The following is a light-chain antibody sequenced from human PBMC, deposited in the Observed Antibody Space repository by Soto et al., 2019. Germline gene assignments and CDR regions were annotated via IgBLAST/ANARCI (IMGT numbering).Light chain of an antibody. J-gene: IGKJ1*01. Sequence: DIQMTQSPSTLSAFVGDRVTITCRASQSISGWLAWYQQKPGKAPHLLIYKASSLESGVPSRFRGSGSGTEFTLTISSLQPDDFATYYCQQYNTYSPTFGQGTKVDIK. V-gene: IGKV1-5*03. CDR1: QSISGW. CDR3: QQYNTYSPT. CDR2: KAS.